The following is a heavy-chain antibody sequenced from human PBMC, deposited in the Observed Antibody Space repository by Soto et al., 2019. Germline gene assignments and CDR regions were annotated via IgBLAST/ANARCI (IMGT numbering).Heavy chain of an antibody. J-gene: IGHJ4*02. Sequence: LSLTFTVSDGSISNFYWSWIRQPPGKGLEWIGYISSSGNTNYNPSLKSRVSISVDTSKNQFSLNLTSVTAADTAVYYCARAPMVLTRSYFDSWGQGTPLTVSS. V-gene: IGHV4-59*01. CDR3: ARAPMVLTRSYFDS. D-gene: IGHD3-22*01. CDR2: ISSSGNT. CDR1: DGSISNFY.